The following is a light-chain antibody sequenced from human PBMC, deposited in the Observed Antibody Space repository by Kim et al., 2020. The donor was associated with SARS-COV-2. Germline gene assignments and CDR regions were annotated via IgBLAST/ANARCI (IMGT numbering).Light chain of an antibody. CDR2: DTS. Sequence: LSPGETATRACGASQSVSSYLAWYQQKPGQAPSLLIYDTSKRATGIPARFSGSGSGTDFTLTISSLEPEDFAVYYCQQRSNWLITFGQGTRLEIK. CDR1: QSVSSY. J-gene: IGKJ5*01. V-gene: IGKV3-11*01. CDR3: QQRSNWLIT.